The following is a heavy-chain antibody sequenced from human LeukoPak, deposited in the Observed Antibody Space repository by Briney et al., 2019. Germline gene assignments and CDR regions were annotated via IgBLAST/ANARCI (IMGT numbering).Heavy chain of an antibody. D-gene: IGHD2-2*01. Sequence: GGSLRLSCAASGFIVSNHYMSWVRQTPGTGLEWVSIIYSDSSTYYADSVTGRFIISRDNSKNTLYLQMNSLRAEDAAVYYCARSPYYCSSTSCHTGNWFDPWGQGTLVTVSS. CDR2: IYSDSST. CDR3: ARSPYYCSSTSCHTGNWFDP. V-gene: IGHV3-53*01. CDR1: GFIVSNHY. J-gene: IGHJ5*02.